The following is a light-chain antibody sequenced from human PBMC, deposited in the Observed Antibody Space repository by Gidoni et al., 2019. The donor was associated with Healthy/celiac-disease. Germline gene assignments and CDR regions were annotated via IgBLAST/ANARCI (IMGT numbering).Light chain of an antibody. CDR1: SSNLGSNT. V-gene: IGLV1-44*01. CDR2: SNN. CDR3: AAWDDSLNGVV. J-gene: IGLJ2*01. Sequence: QSVLTQPPSASGTPGQRVTISCSGSSSNLGSNTVNWYQQLPGTAPKLLIYSNNQRPSGVPDRFSCSKSGTSASLAISGLQSEDEVDYYCAAWDDSLNGVVFGGGTKLTVL.